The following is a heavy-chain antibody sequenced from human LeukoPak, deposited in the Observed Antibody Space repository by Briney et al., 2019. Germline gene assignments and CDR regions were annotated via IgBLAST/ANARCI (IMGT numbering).Heavy chain of an antibody. CDR1: GFTVSSNY. D-gene: IGHD3-10*01. CDR3: ARDRQYYGSGSYSIDN. CDR2: ITWSGGT. Sequence: GGSLRLSCAASGFTVSSNYMSWVRQAPGKGLEWVSGITWSGGTGYADSVKGRFTISRDNAKNSLYLQMNSLRVEDTALYYCARDRQYYGSGSYSIDNWGQGTLVTVSS. V-gene: IGHV3-20*04. J-gene: IGHJ4*02.